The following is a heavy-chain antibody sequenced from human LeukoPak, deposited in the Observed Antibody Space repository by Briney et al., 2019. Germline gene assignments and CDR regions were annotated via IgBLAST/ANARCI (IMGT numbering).Heavy chain of an antibody. CDR3: ARGLVPAAISYYYYYYMDV. V-gene: IGHV1-8*01. J-gene: IGHJ6*03. CDR1: GYTFTSYD. D-gene: IGHD2-2*01. Sequence: ASVKVSCKASGYTFTSYDINWVRQATGQGLEWMGWMNPNSGNTGYAQKFQGRVTMTRNTPISTAYMELSSLRSEDTAVYYCARGLVPAAISYYYYYYMDVWGKGTTVTVSS. CDR2: MNPNSGNT.